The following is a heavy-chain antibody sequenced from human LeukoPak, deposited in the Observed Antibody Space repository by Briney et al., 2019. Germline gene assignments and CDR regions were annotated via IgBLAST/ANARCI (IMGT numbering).Heavy chain of an antibody. Sequence: PGGSLRLSCAASGFTFSSYWMSWVRQAPGKGLEWVSSISSNGNYIFYVDSVKGRFTISRDNAKNSLYLQMNSLRAEDTAVYYCARGGIRETSGWSDTWGQGTLVTVSS. CDR2: ISSNGNYI. D-gene: IGHD6-19*01. J-gene: IGHJ5*02. CDR1: GFTFSSYW. CDR3: ARGGIRETSGWSDT. V-gene: IGHV3-21*01.